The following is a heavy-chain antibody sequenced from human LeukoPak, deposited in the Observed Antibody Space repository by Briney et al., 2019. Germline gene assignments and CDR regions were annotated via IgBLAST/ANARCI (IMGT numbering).Heavy chain of an antibody. CDR1: GGSFSGYY. J-gene: IGHJ5*02. D-gene: IGHD3-16*01. V-gene: IGHV4-34*01. CDR3: ARGEPLRLGDFDYFDP. Sequence: SETLSLTCAVYGGSFSGYYWSWIRQPPGKGMEWIGEINHSGRTNYNASLKSRVTISVDTSKNQLSLKMSSVTAADTAVYYCARGEPLRLGDFDYFDPWGHGTLVTVSS. CDR2: INHSGRT.